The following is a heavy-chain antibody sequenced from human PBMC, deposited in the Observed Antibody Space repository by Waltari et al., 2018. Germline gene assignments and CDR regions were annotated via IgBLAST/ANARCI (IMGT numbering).Heavy chain of an antibody. CDR1: GVSIITNY. J-gene: IGHJ4*02. CDR2: TYGTGGST. CDR3: ARERRYGRDSLDV. D-gene: IGHD2-21*02. V-gene: IGHV4-4*07. Sequence: QVQLQQSGPGLVKPSETLSLSCAVSGVSIITNYWSWIRQPPGKGLEWIGRTYGTGGSTDCNPSLKGRVTISTDTSENQFFLNLRSVTAADTAMYYCARERRYGRDSLDVWGRGVLVTVSS.